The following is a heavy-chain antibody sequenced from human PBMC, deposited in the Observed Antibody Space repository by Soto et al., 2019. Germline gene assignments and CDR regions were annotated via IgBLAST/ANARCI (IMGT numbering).Heavy chain of an antibody. CDR2: MNPNSGNT. J-gene: IGHJ5*02. CDR3: ARSHSSSGFWFDP. CDR1: GYTFTSYD. D-gene: IGHD6-13*01. Sequence: GASVKVSCKASGYTFTSYDINWVRQATGQGLEWMGWMNPNSGNTGYAQKFQGRVTMTRNTSISTAYMELSSLRSEDTAVYYCARSHSSSGFWFDPWGQGTLVTVSS. V-gene: IGHV1-8*01.